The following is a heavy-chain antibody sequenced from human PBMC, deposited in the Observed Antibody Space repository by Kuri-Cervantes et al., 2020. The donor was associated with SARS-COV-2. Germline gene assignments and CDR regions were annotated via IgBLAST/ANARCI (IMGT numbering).Heavy chain of an antibody. J-gene: IGHJ6*03. V-gene: IGHV3-9*03. CDR2: ISWNSGSI. CDR3: AKDGIVVVPAAKEGYYYYYMDV. D-gene: IGHD2-2*01. CDR1: GFTFDDYA. Sequence: SLKISCAASGFTFDDYAMHWVRQAPGKGLEWVSGISWNSGSIGYADSVKGRFTISRDNAKNSLYLQMNSLRAKDMALYYCAKDGIVVVPAAKEGYYYYYMDVWGKGTTVTVSS.